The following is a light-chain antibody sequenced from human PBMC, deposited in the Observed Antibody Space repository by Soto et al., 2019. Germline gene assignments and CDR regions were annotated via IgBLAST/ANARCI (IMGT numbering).Light chain of an antibody. CDR1: QSVSSY. CDR3: KQYNDWWT. V-gene: IGKV3D-15*01. J-gene: IGKJ1*01. CDR2: GAS. Sequence: EFALTQSPGTLSLSPGEIATLSCRASQSVSSYLAWYQQKPGQAPRLLIYGASTRATGIQARFSGSGSGTDFTLTISSLQSEDFAVYYCKQYNDWWTCGQGTKVDIK.